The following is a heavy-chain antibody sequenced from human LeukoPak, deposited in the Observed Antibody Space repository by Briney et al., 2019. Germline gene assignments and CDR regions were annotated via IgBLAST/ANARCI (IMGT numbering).Heavy chain of an antibody. V-gene: IGHV3-7*03. D-gene: IGHD1-14*01. Sequence: GGSLRLSCAASGFTFSSYWMSWVRQAPGKGLEWVANIKQDGSEKYYVDSVKGRFTISRDNAKNSLYLQMNSLRAEDTAVYYCATANRETYPAKCDSWGQGTLVTVSS. J-gene: IGHJ4*02. CDR1: GFTFSSYW. CDR3: ATANRETYPAKCDS. CDR2: IKQDGSEK.